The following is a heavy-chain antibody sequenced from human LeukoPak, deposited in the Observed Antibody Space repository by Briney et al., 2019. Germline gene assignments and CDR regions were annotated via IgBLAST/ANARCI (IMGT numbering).Heavy chain of an antibody. CDR1: GGSFSRSSYY. Sequence: PSETLSLTCTVSGGSFSRSSYYWVWIRQPPGKGLEWIGSIYYSGSTYYNPSLKSRVTISVDTSKNQFSLKLSSATAADTAVYYCAEGIAVAGGYWYFDLWGRGTLVTVSS. V-gene: IGHV4-39*01. J-gene: IGHJ2*01. D-gene: IGHD6-19*01. CDR2: IYYSGST. CDR3: AEGIAVAGGYWYFDL.